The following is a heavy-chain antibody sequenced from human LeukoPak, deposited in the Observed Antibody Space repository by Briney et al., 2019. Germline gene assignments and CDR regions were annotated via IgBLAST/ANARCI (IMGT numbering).Heavy chain of an antibody. CDR1: GVTFSRYT. D-gene: IGHD5-24*01. Sequence: SVKVSCKASGVTFSRYTISWGRQAPGQGLEWMGRITPVLGKANYAQKLKSRVTLTAYRATGTAYLTLSCLRSEDTAAYYCARDGRQLKDYWGQGTLVTVSS. CDR3: ARDGRQLKDY. CDR2: ITPVLGKA. V-gene: IGHV1-69*08. J-gene: IGHJ4*02.